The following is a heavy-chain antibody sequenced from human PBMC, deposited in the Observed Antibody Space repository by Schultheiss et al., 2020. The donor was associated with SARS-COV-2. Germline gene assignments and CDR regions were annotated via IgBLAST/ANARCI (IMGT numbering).Heavy chain of an antibody. D-gene: IGHD3-9*01. CDR1: GGSISSSSYY. Sequence: SQTLSLTCTVSGGSISSSSYYWGWIRQPPGKGLEWIGYIYYSGSTYYNPSLKSRVTISVDRSKNQFSLKLSSVTAADTAVYYCARASSYYDILTGFWYYYGMDVWGQGTTVTVSS. CDR3: ARASSYYDILTGFWYYYGMDV. CDR2: IYYSGST. J-gene: IGHJ6*02. V-gene: IGHV4-39*07.